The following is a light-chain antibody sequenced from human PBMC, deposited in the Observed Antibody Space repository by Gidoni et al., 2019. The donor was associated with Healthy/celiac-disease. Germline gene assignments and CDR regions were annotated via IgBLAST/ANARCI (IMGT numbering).Light chain of an antibody. V-gene: IGLV3-21*02. CDR3: QVWDSSSDHPVV. CDR1: NIGSKS. J-gene: IGLJ2*01. CDR2: DDS. Sequence: SYVLTQPPSVSVAPGQTARSTCGGNNIGSKSVHWYQQKPGQAPVLVVYDDSDRPSGTPERFSGSNSGNTATLTTSRVEAGEEADYYCQVWDSSSDHPVVFGGGTKLTV.